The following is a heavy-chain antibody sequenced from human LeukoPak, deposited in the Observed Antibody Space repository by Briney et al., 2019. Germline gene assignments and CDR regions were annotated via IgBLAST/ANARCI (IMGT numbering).Heavy chain of an antibody. V-gene: IGHV3-21*01. CDR2: ISSSNSFI. CDR1: GFXFSSYA. CDR3: ARDGGWLQYIDY. D-gene: IGHD5-24*01. J-gene: IGHJ4*02. Sequence: GGSLRLSCAASGFXFSSYAMSWVRQAPGKGLEWVSSISSSNSFIYYADSVKGRFTISRDNAKNSLYLQMNSLRAEDTAVYYCARDGGWLQYIDYWGQGTLVTVSS.